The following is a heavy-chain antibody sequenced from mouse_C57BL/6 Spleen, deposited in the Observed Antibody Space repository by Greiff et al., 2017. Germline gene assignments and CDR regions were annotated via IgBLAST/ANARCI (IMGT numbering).Heavy chain of an antibody. J-gene: IGHJ2*01. V-gene: IGHV14-2*01. Sequence: VQLQQSGAELVKPGASVKLSCTASGFNIKDYYMHWVKQRTEQGLEWIGRIDPEDGETKYARKFQGKATITADTSSNTAYLQLSSLTSEDTAVYYCARSSDYDVYYFDYWGQGTTLTVSS. CDR1: GFNIKDYY. D-gene: IGHD2-4*01. CDR2: IDPEDGET. CDR3: ARSSDYDVYYFDY.